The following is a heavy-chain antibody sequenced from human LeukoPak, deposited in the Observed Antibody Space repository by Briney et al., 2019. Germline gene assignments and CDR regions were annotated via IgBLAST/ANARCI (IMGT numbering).Heavy chain of an antibody. D-gene: IGHD3-16*02. CDR3: AKVMTSGGGVIVKYYFDY. CDR1: GFTFSSYA. J-gene: IGHJ4*02. Sequence: SGGSLRLSCAASGFTFSSYAMSWVRQAPGKGLEWVSAISGSGGSTYYADSVKGRFTISRDNSKNTLYLQMNSLRAEDTAVYYCAKVMTSGGGVIVKYYFDYWGQGTLVTVSS. V-gene: IGHV3-23*01. CDR2: ISGSGGST.